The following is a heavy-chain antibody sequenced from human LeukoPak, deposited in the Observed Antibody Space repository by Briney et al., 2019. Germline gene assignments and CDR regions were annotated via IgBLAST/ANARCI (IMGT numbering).Heavy chain of an antibody. Sequence: ASVKVSCKASGYTFTGYYMHWVRQAPGQGLEWMGWINPNSGGTNYAQKFQGRVTMTRDTSISTAYMELSRLRSDDTAVYYCARPRTSILYGSGSYYYWGQGTLVTVSS. D-gene: IGHD3-10*01. J-gene: IGHJ4*02. CDR1: GYTFTGYY. CDR2: INPNSGGT. CDR3: ARPRTSILYGSGSYYY. V-gene: IGHV1-2*02.